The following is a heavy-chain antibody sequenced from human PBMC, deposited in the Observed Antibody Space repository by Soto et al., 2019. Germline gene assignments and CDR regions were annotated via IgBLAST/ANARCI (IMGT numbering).Heavy chain of an antibody. Sequence: QVQLQESGPGLVKPSETLSLTCTVSGGSISSYYWSWIRQPPGKGLEWIGYIYYSGSTNYNPSRKIRFTISVATSKNQFSLRLSSVTATDTTVSYCARRLGTYVDSWGQATLVTVSS. CDR3: ARRLGTYVDS. CDR1: GGSISSYY. D-gene: IGHD1-1*01. CDR2: IYYSGST. V-gene: IGHV4-59*12. J-gene: IGHJ4*02.